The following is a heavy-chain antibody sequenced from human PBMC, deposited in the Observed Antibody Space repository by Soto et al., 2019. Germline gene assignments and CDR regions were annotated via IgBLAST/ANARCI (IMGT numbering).Heavy chain of an antibody. CDR3: ARDSPYTSLRGYFDF. Sequence: KPSETLSLTCTVSGGSISSGDYLWSWIRQHPGKGLEWIGYIHHSGSTYYNPSLESRVSISVDTSKKQFSLNLNSVTAADTAVYYCARDSPYTSLRGYFDFWGPGTLVTVSS. V-gene: IGHV4-31*03. CDR2: IHHSGST. J-gene: IGHJ4*02. CDR1: GGSISSGDYL. D-gene: IGHD3-10*01.